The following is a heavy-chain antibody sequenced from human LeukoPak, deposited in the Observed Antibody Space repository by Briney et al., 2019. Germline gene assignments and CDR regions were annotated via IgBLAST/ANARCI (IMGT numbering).Heavy chain of an antibody. Sequence: SVKVSCKASGGTFSSYAISWVRQAPGQGLEWMGRIIPIFGTANYAQKFQGRVTITTDESTGTAYMELSSLRSEDTAVYYCARVFYYGSSGYYRSAEYFQHWGQGTLVTVSS. V-gene: IGHV1-69*05. CDR1: GGTFSSYA. J-gene: IGHJ1*01. CDR3: ARVFYYGSSGYYRSAEYFQH. D-gene: IGHD3-22*01. CDR2: IIPIFGTA.